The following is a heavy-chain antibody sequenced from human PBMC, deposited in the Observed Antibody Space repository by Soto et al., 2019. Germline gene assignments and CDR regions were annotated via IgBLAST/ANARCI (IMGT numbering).Heavy chain of an antibody. J-gene: IGHJ3*02. CDR2: ITSSGTGV. D-gene: IGHD2-15*01. Sequence: QVQLVESGGGLVKPGGSLRLSCAASGFTFSDYYMTWIRQAPGKGLEWVSYITSSGTGVYYPDSVKGRFTISRDNAKKSLYLQMSSLRAEDTAVYYCARTYSDAFDIWGQGTMVTVSS. CDR3: ARTYSDAFDI. CDR1: GFTFSDYY. V-gene: IGHV3-11*04.